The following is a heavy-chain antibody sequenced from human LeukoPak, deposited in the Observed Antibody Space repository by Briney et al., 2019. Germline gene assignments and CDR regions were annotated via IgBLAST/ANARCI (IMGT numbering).Heavy chain of an antibody. CDR1: GYTFTSYY. D-gene: IGHD2-21*02. J-gene: IGHJ4*02. V-gene: IGHV1-46*01. CDR3: ARDIVVVTAIPLDY. Sequence: ASVKVSCKASGYTFTSYYMHWVRQAPGQGLEWMGIINPSGGSTSYAQKFQGRVTMTRDTSTSTAYMELRSLRSDDTAVYYCARDIVVVTAIPLDYWGQGTLVTVSS. CDR2: INPSGGST.